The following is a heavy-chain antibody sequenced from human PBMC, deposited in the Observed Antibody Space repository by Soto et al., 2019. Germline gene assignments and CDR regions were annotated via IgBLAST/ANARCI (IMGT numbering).Heavy chain of an antibody. CDR1: GGSISSYY. D-gene: IGHD5-12*01. Sequence: SETLSLTCTVSGGSISSYYWTWIRQPPGEGLEWIGYIYYSGSTKYNPSLKSRVTISVDTSKDQFSLKLSSVTAADTAVYYCARDWYSGYDSDYYYGMYFWGQGTTVTVSS. CDR3: ARDWYSGYDSDYYYGMYF. J-gene: IGHJ6*02. V-gene: IGHV4-59*01. CDR2: IYYSGST.